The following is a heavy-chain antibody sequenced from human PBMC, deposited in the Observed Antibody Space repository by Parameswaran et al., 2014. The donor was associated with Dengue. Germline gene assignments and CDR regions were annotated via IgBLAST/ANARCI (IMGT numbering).Heavy chain of an antibody. CDR3: ARVVTPGTSNVWFDP. D-gene: IGHD4-23*01. CDR2: IGGSGFDYI. Sequence: KWIRQPPGKGLEWVSSIGGSGFDYIDYADSVKGRFTTSRDNAKNSLYLEMNNLRVEDTAIYYCARVVTPGTSNVWFDPWGQGTLVTVSS. J-gene: IGHJ5*02. V-gene: IGHV3-21*01.